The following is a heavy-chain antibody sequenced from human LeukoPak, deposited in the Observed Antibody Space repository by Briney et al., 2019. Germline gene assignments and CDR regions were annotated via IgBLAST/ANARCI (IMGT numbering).Heavy chain of an antibody. CDR1: GGSFSGYY. CDR2: IYYSGST. Sequence: SETLSLTCAVYGGSFSGYYWSWIRQPPGKGLEWIGYIYYSGSTNYNPSLKSRVTISVDTSKSQFSLKLSSVTAADTAVYYCARGTTGTTSFDYWGQGTLVTVSS. CDR3: ARGTTGTTSFDY. V-gene: IGHV4-59*01. J-gene: IGHJ4*02. D-gene: IGHD1-1*01.